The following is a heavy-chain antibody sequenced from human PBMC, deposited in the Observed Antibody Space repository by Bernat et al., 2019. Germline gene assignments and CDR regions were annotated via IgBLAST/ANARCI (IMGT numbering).Heavy chain of an antibody. CDR2: ISYDGSNK. CDR1: GFTFSSYG. V-gene: IGHV3-30*18. CDR3: AKDLAWNDPMGFDY. J-gene: IGHJ4*02. D-gene: IGHD1-1*01. Sequence: QAQLVESGGGVVQPGRSLRLSCAASGFTFSSYGMHWVRQAPGKGLEWVAVISYDGSNKYYADSVKGRFTISRDNSKNTLYLQMNSLRAEDTAVYYCAKDLAWNDPMGFDYWGQGTLVTVSS.